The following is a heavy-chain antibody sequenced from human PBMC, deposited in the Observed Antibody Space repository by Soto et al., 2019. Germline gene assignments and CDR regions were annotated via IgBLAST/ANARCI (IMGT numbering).Heavy chain of an antibody. J-gene: IGHJ5*02. CDR1: GFTFSGSA. D-gene: IGHD3-3*01. V-gene: IGHV3-73*01. CDR2: IRSKANSYAT. CDR3: TRRHYDFWSGSGFWFDP. Sequence: GGSLRLSCAASGFTFSGSAMHWVRQASGKGLEWVGRIRSKANSYATAYAASVKGRFTISRDDSKNTAYLQMNSLKTEDTAVYYCTRRHYDFWSGSGFWFDPWGQGTLVTVSS.